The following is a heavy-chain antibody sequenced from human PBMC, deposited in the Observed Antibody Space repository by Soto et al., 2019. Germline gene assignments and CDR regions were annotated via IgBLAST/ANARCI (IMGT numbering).Heavy chain of an antibody. Sequence: PSETLSLTCTVSGGSISSGGYYWSWIRQHPGKGLEWIGYVYYSGSAYYNPSLKSRVTISVDTSKNQFSLKLSSVTAADTAVYYCATQTGFTNWFDPWGQGTLVTVS. CDR3: ATQTGFTNWFDP. V-gene: IGHV4-31*03. D-gene: IGHD1-1*01. CDR1: GGSISSGGYY. CDR2: VYYSGSA. J-gene: IGHJ5*02.